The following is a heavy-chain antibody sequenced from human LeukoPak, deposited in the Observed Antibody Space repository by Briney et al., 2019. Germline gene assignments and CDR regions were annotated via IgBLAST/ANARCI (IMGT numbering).Heavy chain of an antibody. D-gene: IGHD5-18*01. CDR1: GGTFSSYT. Sequence: ASVKVSCKASGGTFSSYTISWVRQAPGQGLEWMGRIIPILGIGNYAQKFQGRVTITADKSTSTAYMELSSLRSEDTAVYYCASVRREIGAMVAYYYYGMDVWGKGTTVTVSS. CDR2: IIPILGIG. J-gene: IGHJ6*04. V-gene: IGHV1-69*02. CDR3: ASVRREIGAMVAYYYYGMDV.